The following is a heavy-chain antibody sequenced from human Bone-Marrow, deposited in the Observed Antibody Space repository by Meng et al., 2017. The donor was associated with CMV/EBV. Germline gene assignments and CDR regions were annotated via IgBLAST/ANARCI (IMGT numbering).Heavy chain of an antibody. V-gene: IGHV3-21*01. CDR3: ARRRVDTAMLGVEY. CDR1: GFTFSTYF. J-gene: IGHJ4*02. D-gene: IGHD5-18*01. CDR2: ISSSSSYI. Sequence: GESLKISCAASGFTFSTYFMNWVRQAPGKGLEWVSSISSSSSYIYYADSVKGRFTISRDNAKNSLYLQMNSLRAEDTAVYYCARRRVDTAMLGVEYWGQGPLVTFSS.